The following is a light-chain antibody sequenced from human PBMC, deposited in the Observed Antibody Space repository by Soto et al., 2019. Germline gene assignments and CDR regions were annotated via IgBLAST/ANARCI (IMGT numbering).Light chain of an antibody. Sequence: QSLLTQPASVSVSPGQSITVSCTGTSSHVGAYNFFSWYQHHPGRAPKLIIYEVTIRPSGVSNRFSGSKSGNTASLTISGLQAEDEADYYCSSYTTSAPYVFGSGTKVTVL. V-gene: IGLV2-14*01. CDR3: SSYTTSAPYV. CDR1: SSHVGAYNF. J-gene: IGLJ1*01. CDR2: EVT.